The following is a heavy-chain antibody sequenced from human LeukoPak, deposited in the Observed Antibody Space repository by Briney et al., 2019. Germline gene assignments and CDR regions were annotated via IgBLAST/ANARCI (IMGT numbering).Heavy chain of an antibody. CDR2: IWYDGRNK. Sequence: PGGSLRLSCAASGFTFSSYGMHWVRQAPGKGLEWVAVIWYDGRNKFYADSLKGRFTISRDNSKNTLYLQMNSLRAEDTAVYYCARDLGHPRDDPWGQGTLVTVSS. J-gene: IGHJ5*02. CDR3: ARDLGHPRDDP. CDR1: GFTFSSYG. V-gene: IGHV3-33*01.